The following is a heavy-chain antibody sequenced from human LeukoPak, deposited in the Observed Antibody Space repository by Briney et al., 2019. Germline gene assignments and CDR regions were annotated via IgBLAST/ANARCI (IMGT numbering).Heavy chain of an antibody. CDR3: ARADPVAY. Sequence: GASVKVSCKASGYTFTGYYMHWVRQAPGQGLEWMGWINPNSGGTNYAQKFQGRVTMTRGTSINTAYMELSSLRSDDAAIYFCARADPVAYWGHGTQVTVSS. J-gene: IGHJ4*01. CDR2: INPNSGGT. CDR1: GYTFTGYY. V-gene: IGHV1-2*02.